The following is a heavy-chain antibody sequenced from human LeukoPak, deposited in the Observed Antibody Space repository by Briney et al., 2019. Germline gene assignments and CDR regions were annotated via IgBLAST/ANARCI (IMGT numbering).Heavy chain of an antibody. V-gene: IGHV1-2*02. CDR2: INPNSGGT. Sequence: ASVKVSCKASGYTFTGYYMHWVRQAPGQGLEWMGWINPNSGGTNYAQKFQGRVTMTRDTSISTAYMELSRLRSDDTAVYYCAREPQPSHSGSSNWFDPWGQGTLVTVS. D-gene: IGHD1-26*01. CDR3: AREPQPSHSGSSNWFDP. CDR1: GYTFTGYY. J-gene: IGHJ5*02.